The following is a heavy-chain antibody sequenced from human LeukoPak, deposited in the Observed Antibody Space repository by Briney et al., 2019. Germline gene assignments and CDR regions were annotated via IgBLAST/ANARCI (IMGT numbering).Heavy chain of an antibody. V-gene: IGHV7-4-1*02. D-gene: IGHD6-13*01. CDR2: INTNTGNP. Sequence: ASVKISCKASGYSLTSYAMNWVRQAPGQGLEWMGWINTNTGNPTYAQGFTGQFVFSLDTSVSTAYLQISSLKTEDTAVYYCAREAPFSSSWCFDYWGQGTLVTVSS. CDR3: AREAPFSSSWCFDY. CDR1: GYSLTSYA. J-gene: IGHJ4*02.